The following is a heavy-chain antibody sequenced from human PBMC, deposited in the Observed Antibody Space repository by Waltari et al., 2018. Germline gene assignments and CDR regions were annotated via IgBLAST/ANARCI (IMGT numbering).Heavy chain of an antibody. CDR2: IKNDGSTT. CDR1: GFTFRDYY. Sequence: EVQVVESGGDLVQPGGSLRLSCAVSGFTFRDYYMHWARQAPGRGLVGVANIKNDGSTTNHADSVEGRFTISRDNAKNILYLQMNSLRAEDTAVYYCGRGGPPYAMDVWGQGTTVTVSS. CDR3: GRGGPPYAMDV. J-gene: IGHJ6*02. D-gene: IGHD3-16*01. V-gene: IGHV3-74*01.